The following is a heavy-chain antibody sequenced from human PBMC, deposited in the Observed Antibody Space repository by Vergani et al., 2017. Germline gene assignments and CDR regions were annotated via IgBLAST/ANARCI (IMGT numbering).Heavy chain of an antibody. J-gene: IGHJ4*02. Sequence: QVQLVESGGGVVQRGGSLRLSCATSGFTLSNYDMQWIRQGPGKGLEFVAFIQFDGSNQYYADSVKGRFTLARDLSKNTIYLQMNSLRTDDTATYYCAKHFRGWGIDYWGQGTQVIVSS. D-gene: IGHD3-16*01. CDR2: IQFDGSNQ. V-gene: IGHV3-30*02. CDR1: GFTLSNYD. CDR3: AKHFRGWGIDY.